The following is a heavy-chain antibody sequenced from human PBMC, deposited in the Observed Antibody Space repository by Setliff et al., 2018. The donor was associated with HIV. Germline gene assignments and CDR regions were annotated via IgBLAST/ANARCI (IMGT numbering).Heavy chain of an antibody. Sequence: PSETLSLTCTVSGGSISSGSYYWSWIRQPAGKGLEWIGHIYTTGSTNYNPSLKSRVTISVDTSKNQFSLKLNSVTAADTALYYCAREGLRIAAAGYNWFDPWGPGTLVTVS. CDR2: IYTTGST. J-gene: IGHJ5*02. CDR3: AREGLRIAAAGYNWFDP. V-gene: IGHV4-61*09. D-gene: IGHD6-13*01. CDR1: GGSISSGSYY.